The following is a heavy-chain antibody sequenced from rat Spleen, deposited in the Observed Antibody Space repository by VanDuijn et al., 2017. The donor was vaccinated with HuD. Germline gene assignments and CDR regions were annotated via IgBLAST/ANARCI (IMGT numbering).Heavy chain of an antibody. V-gene: IGHV5-22*01. CDR2: ISYEGSTT. CDR1: GFTFSNYG. Sequence: EVQLVETGGGLVQPGRSMKLSCAASGFTFSNYGMAWVCQAPTKGLEWVATISYEGSTTYYGDSVKGRFNISRDNAKSTLYLQMNSLRSEDTATYYCARPHYYYYIMDAWGQGASVTVSS. CDR3: ARPHYYYYIMDA. J-gene: IGHJ4*01. D-gene: IGHD1-1*01.